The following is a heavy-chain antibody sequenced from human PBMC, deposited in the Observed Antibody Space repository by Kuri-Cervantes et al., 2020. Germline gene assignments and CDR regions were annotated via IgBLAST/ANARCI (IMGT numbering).Heavy chain of an antibody. CDR2: IYYSGST. Sequence: LRLSCTVSGGSVSSGSYYWSWIRQPPGKGLEWIGYIYYSGSTYYNPSLKSLVTISVDTSKNQFSLKLSSVTAADTAVYYCARDLAGGWFDPWGQGTLVTVSS. J-gene: IGHJ5*02. V-gene: IGHV4-31*01. CDR3: ARDLAGGWFDP. D-gene: IGHD3-10*01. CDR1: GGSVSSGSYY.